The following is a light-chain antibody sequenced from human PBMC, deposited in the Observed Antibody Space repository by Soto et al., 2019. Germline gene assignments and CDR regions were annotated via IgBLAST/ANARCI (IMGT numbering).Light chain of an antibody. Sequence: IVLTQSPGTLSLSPVERATLSCRASQSVSSSYLAWYQQKPGQAPRLLIYGASSRATGIPDRFSGSGSGTDFPLTISRLEPEDVAVYYCQQYGSSPRTFDEGTKVEIK. CDR3: QQYGSSPRT. CDR1: QSVSSSY. V-gene: IGKV3-20*01. J-gene: IGKJ1*01. CDR2: GAS.